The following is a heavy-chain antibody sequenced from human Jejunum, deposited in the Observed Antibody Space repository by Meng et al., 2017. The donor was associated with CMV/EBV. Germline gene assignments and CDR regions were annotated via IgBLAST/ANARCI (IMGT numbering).Heavy chain of an antibody. J-gene: IGHJ4*02. Sequence: FSSHEMNWVGQAPGKGLKWVSYISSSGTTIHYADSVKGRFTISRDNAKNSLYLEMNSLRAEDTAVYYCARDGPNSMPIHPDYLDYWGQGTLVTVSS. CDR1: FSSHE. D-gene: IGHD2-2*01. CDR2: ISSSGTTI. V-gene: IGHV3-48*03. CDR3: ARDGPNSMPIHPDYLDY.